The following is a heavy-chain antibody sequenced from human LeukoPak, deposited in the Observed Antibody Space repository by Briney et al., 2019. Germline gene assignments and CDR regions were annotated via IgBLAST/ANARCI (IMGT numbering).Heavy chain of an antibody. V-gene: IGHV4-34*01. CDR2: INHSGST. Sequence: SETLSLTCAVYGGSFSGYYWRWIRQPPGKGLGWMGEINHSGSTNYNPSLKSRVTISVDTSKNQFSLKLSSVTAADTPVYYCARQKVAYCGGDCYSFDYWGQGTLVTVSS. CDR1: GGSFSGYY. D-gene: IGHD2-21*02. J-gene: IGHJ4*02. CDR3: ARQKVAYCGGDCYSFDY.